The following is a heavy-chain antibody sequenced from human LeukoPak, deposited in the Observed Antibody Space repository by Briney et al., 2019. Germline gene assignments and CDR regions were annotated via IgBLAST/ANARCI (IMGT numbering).Heavy chain of an antibody. V-gene: IGHV3-9*01. CDR1: GFTFDDYA. D-gene: IGHD5-18*01. CDR2: ISWNSGSI. J-gene: IGHJ4*02. Sequence: GGSLRLSCAASGFTFDDYAMHWVRQAPGKGLEWVSGISWNSGSIGYADSVKGRFTISRDNAKNSLYLQMNSLRAEDTALYYCAKTSMSGYSYGHFDYWGQGTLDTVSS. CDR3: AKTSMSGYSYGHFDY.